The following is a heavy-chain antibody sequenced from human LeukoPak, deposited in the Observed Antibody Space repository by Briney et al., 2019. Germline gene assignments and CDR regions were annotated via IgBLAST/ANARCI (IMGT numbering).Heavy chain of an antibody. V-gene: IGHV4-34*01. D-gene: IGHD2-2*02. CDR1: GGSFSGYY. J-gene: IGHJ4*02. CDR3: ARSFNRGVVVPAAIPGYYFDY. CDR2: INHSGST. Sequence: PSETLSLTCAVYGGSFSGYYWSWIRQPPGKGLEWIWEINHSGSTNYNPSLKSRVTISVDTSKNQFSLKLSSVTAADTAVYYCARSFNRGVVVPAAIPGYYFDYWGQGTLVTVSS.